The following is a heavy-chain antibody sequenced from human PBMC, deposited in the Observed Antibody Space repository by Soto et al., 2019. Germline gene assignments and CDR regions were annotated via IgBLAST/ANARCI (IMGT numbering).Heavy chain of an antibody. CDR3: AASIFYYGMDV. V-gene: IGHV5-51*01. CDR1: GYAFTNYW. CDR2: IYPGDSDT. Sequence: GESLKISCKGSGYAFTNYWISWVRQMPGKGLEWMGIIYPGDSDTKYNPSFQGQVTISADKSITTTYLQWSSLKASDTAIYYCAASIFYYGMDVWGQGTTVTVS. J-gene: IGHJ6*02.